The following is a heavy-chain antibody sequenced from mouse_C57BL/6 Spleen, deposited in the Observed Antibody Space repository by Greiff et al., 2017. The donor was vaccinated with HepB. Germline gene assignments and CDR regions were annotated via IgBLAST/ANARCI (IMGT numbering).Heavy chain of an antibody. Sequence: EVHLVESGAGLVKPGGSLKLSCAASGFTFSSYAMTWVSQTPEKRLEWVGDISSGGDYTYYADNVKGRVTISRDTARNTLYLQMSSLKSEDTAMYYCTREETTVVDWYFDDWGTGTTVTVSS. D-gene: IGHD1-1*01. CDR3: TREETTVVDWYFDD. J-gene: IGHJ1*03. V-gene: IGHV5-9-1*02. CDR1: GFTFSSYA. CDR2: ISSGGDYT.